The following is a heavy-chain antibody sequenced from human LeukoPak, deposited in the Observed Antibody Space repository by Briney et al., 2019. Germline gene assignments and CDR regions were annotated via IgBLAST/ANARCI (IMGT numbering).Heavy chain of an antibody. J-gene: IGHJ4*02. CDR3: ARGTLAGYFLGY. CDR1: GFTFNTYA. D-gene: IGHD6-19*01. Sequence: GGSLRLSCAASGFTFNTYAMSWVRQAPGKGLEWVSSISYSGDSTDYADSVKGRLIISRDNSKNTLGLQMNSLRAEDTAIYYCARGTLAGYFLGYWGRGTLVAVSS. CDR2: ISYSGDST. V-gene: IGHV3-23*01.